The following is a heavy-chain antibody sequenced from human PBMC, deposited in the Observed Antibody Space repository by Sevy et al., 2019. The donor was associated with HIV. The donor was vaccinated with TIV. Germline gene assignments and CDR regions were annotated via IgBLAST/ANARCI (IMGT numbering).Heavy chain of an antibody. CDR1: GFTFSSYW. CDR2: IKQDGSEK. V-gene: IGHV3-7*03. CDR3: ARPGGKGFDP. Sequence: GESLKISCAASGFTFSSYWMSWVRQAPGKGLEWVANIKQDGSEKYYVDSVKGRFTISRDNAKNSLYLQMNSLRAEDTAVYYCARPGGKGFDPWGQGTLVTVSS. J-gene: IGHJ5*02. D-gene: IGHD3-16*01.